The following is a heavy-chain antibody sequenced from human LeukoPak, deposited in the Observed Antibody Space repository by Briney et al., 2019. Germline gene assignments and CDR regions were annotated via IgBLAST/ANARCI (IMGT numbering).Heavy chain of an antibody. CDR3: GRAFPPLRTSSAGDL. CDR1: GFTFSDYP. J-gene: IGHJ4*02. V-gene: IGHV3-21*01. Sequence: GGSLRLSCAASGFTFSDYPMTWVRQAPGKGLEWVSSISYLSSHVYYGDSVKGRFSISRDNAKNSLYLQMNSLGAEDTAIYYCGRAFPPLRTSSAGDLWGQGILVTVSS. CDR2: ISYLSSHV. D-gene: IGHD3-16*01.